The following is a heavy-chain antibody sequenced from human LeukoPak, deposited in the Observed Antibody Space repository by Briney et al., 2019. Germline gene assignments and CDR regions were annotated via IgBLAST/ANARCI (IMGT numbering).Heavy chain of an antibody. CDR3: AREIVVPAAIFDY. CDR2: MNPNSGNT. V-gene: IGHV1-8*01. J-gene: IGHJ4*02. CDR1: GYTFTSYD. Sequence: ASVKVSCKASGYTFTSYDINWVRQATGQGLEWMGWMNPNSGNTGYAQKFQGRVTMTRDMSTSTVYMELSSLRSEDTAVYYCAREIVVPAAIFDYWGQGTLVTVSS. D-gene: IGHD2-2*01.